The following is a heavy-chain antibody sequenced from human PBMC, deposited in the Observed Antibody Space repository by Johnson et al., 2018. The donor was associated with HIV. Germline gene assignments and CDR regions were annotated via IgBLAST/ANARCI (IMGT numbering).Heavy chain of an antibody. J-gene: IGHJ3*02. CDR1: AFSFSHHY. D-gene: IGHD1-14*01. CDR3: ARGPRNPGLDFFDI. V-gene: IGHV3-72*01. Sequence: VQLVESGGGLVQPGGSLRLSCAASAFSFSHHYICWVRQAPGKGLEWVGRTRNTANRYTTAYAASLKCRFTISRDDSKNSVYLQMNSLKTEDTAVYYCARGPRNPGLDFFDIWGQGTMVTVSS. CDR2: TRNTANRYTT.